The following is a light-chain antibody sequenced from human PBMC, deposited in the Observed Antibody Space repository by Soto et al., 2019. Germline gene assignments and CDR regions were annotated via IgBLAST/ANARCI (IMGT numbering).Light chain of an antibody. J-gene: IGKJ2*01. CDR2: DAS. Sequence: EIVLTQSPGTLSLSPGERATLSCRASQTTDNTLAWYQRKPGQAPRLLIYDASTRATGVPARFSGSGSGTDFTLTISSLQSEDFEVYYCQHYNYWPYTFGQGTKVDIK. CDR1: QTTDNT. CDR3: QHYNYWPYT. V-gene: IGKV3-15*01.